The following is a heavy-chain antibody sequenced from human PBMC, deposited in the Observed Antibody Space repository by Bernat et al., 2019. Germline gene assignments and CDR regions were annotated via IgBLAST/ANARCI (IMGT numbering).Heavy chain of an antibody. J-gene: IGHJ4*02. CDR3: ARDYQLLSFDY. Sequence: EVQLVESGGGLVKPGGSLRLSCAASGFTFSSYSMNWVRQAPGKGLEWVSSISSSSSYIYHADSVKGGFTIARDNAKNSRYLQMNSLRAEDTAVYYCARDYQLLSFDYWGQGTLVTVSS. V-gene: IGHV3-21*01. CDR1: GFTFSSYS. CDR2: ISSSSSYI. D-gene: IGHD2-2*01.